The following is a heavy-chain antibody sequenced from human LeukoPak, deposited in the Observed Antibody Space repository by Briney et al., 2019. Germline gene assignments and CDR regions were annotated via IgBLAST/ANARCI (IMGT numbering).Heavy chain of an antibody. CDR1: GFTFDDYA. CDR3: AKDRVGYSYGRYYFDY. Sequence: PGRSLRLSCAASGFTFDDYAMHWVRQAPGKGLEWVSGISWNSGSIGYADSVKGRFTISRDNSKNTLYLQMNSLRAEDTAVYYCAKDRVGYSYGRYYFDYWGQGTLVTVSS. D-gene: IGHD5-18*01. V-gene: IGHV3-9*01. J-gene: IGHJ4*02. CDR2: ISWNSGSI.